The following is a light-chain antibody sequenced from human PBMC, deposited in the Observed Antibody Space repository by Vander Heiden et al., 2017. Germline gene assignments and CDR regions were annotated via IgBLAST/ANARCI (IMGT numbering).Light chain of an antibody. CDR2: GTS. Sequence: EIVLTQSPYTLSLSPGESATLSCRASQNVNSNFLAWYQQKPGQAPRLLMSGTSTRATGVPDRFSGGGSGTDFTLTVNRLESEDCAVYFCQQYGTSPVTFGQGTRLELK. CDR3: QQYGTSPVT. J-gene: IGKJ5*01. CDR1: QNVNSNF. V-gene: IGKV3-20*01.